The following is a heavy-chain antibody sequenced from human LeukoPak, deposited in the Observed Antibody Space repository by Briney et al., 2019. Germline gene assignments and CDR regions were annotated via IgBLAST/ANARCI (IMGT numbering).Heavy chain of an antibody. V-gene: IGHV4-59*01. CDR2: IYYSGST. Sequence: SETLSLTCTVSGGSISSYYWSWIRQPPGKGLEWIGYIYYSGSTNYNPSLKSRVTISVDTSKNQFSLKLSSMTAADTAVYYCARGSHFWSGYYYNWFDPWGQGTLVTVSS. D-gene: IGHD3-3*02. CDR3: ARGSHFWSGYYYNWFDP. J-gene: IGHJ5*02. CDR1: GGSISSYY.